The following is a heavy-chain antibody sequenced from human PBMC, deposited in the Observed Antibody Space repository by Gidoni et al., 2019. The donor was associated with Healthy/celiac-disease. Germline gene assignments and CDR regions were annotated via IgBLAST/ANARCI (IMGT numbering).Heavy chain of an antibody. Sequence: QVQLVASGGGLVQPGRSLRPSCAASGFTFSSYAMHWVRQAPGKGLGWVAVISYYGSNKYYADSVKGRFTISRDNSKNTLYLQMNSLRAEDTAVYYCARDDFVSGSFDYWGQGTLVTVSS. V-gene: IGHV3-30-3*01. J-gene: IGHJ4*02. D-gene: IGHD1-26*01. CDR2: ISYYGSNK. CDR3: ARDDFVSGSFDY. CDR1: GFTFSSYA.